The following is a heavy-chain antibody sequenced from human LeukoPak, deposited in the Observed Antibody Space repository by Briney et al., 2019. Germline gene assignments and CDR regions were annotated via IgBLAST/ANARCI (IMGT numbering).Heavy chain of an antibody. J-gene: IGHJ4*02. CDR1: GFTFSSYS. CDR3: ARGPYYYDPQDY. D-gene: IGHD3-22*01. V-gene: IGHV3-48*01. Sequence: QPGGSLRLSCAASGFTFSSYSMNWVRQAPGKGLEWVSYISSSSSTIYYADSVKGRFTISRDNSKNTLYLQVNSLRAEDTAVYYCARGPYYYDPQDYWGQGALVTVSS. CDR2: ISSSSSTI.